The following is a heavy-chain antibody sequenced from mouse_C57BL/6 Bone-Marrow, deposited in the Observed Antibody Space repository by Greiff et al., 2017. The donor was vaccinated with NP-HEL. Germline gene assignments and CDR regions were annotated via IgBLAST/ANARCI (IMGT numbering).Heavy chain of an antibody. CDR2: IDPETGGT. Sequence: VQLQQSGAELVRPGASVTLSCKASGYTFTDYEMHWVKQTPVHGLEWIGAIDPETGGTAYNQKFKGKAILTADKSSSTAYMELRSLTSEDSAVYYCTGLCEGSYWGQGTLVTVSA. V-gene: IGHV1-15*01. J-gene: IGHJ3*01. CDR3: TGLCEGSY. CDR1: GYTFTDYE. D-gene: IGHD3-2*02.